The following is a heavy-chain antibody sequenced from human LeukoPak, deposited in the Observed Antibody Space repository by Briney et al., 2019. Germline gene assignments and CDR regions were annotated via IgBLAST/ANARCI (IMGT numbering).Heavy chain of an antibody. CDR3: ARRKGGTGTTIDY. V-gene: IGHV3-48*01. D-gene: IGHD1-1*01. Sequence: GGSLRLSCAASGFTFSSYSMNWVRQAPGKGLEWVSYISSSSSTIYYADSVKGRFTISRDNDKNSLYLQMMSLRAEDTAVYYCARRKGGTGTTIDYWGQGTLVTVSS. J-gene: IGHJ4*02. CDR1: GFTFSSYS. CDR2: ISSSSSTI.